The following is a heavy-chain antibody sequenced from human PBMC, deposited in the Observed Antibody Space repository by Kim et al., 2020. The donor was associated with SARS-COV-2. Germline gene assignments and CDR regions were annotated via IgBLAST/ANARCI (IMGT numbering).Heavy chain of an antibody. CDR3: AKDMRGQTTTVVKEGCSDY. Sequence: RFTNSRDNSKNTLYLQMNSLRAEDTAVYYCAKDMRGQTTTVVKEGCSDYWGQGTLVTVSA. D-gene: IGHD4-17*01. J-gene: IGHJ4*02. V-gene: IGHV3-23*01.